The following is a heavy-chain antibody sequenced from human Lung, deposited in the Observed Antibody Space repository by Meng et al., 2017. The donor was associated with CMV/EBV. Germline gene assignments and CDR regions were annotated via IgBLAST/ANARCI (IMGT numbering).Heavy chain of an antibody. CDR2: IHSSGST. D-gene: IGHD3-10*01. Sequence: QVQLKESGPGRVKPSQTLSLTCTVSGGSISSGGYYWSWIRQHPGKGLEWIGYIHSSGSTYYNPSLRSRLTISVDTSKNQFSLKLSSVTAADTAVYYCARASYGSGSPLGESWFDPWGQGTLVTVSS. CDR1: GGSISSGGYY. J-gene: IGHJ5*02. V-gene: IGHV4-31*03. CDR3: ARASYGSGSPLGESWFDP.